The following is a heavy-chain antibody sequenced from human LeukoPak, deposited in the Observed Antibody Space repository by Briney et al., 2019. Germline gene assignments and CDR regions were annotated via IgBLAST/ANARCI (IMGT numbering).Heavy chain of an antibody. J-gene: IGHJ3*01. CDR1: GFTFSNYD. V-gene: IGHV3-13*01. CDR3: TRGGLEAPSDV. CDR2: IGTGGHT. D-gene: IGHD5-24*01. Sequence: PGGSLRLSCSASGFTFSNYDMHWVRQEKGKGLEWVSSIGTGGHTHYAPSVKGRFTISRENAENSLYLQMSRLRAEDTAIYYCTRGGLEAPSDVWGQGTMVAVSS.